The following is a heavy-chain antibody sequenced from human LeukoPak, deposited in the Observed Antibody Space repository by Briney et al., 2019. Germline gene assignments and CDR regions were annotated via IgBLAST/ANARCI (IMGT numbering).Heavy chain of an antibody. CDR2: VYASGST. D-gene: IGHD4-17*01. CDR1: GGSISSYY. V-gene: IGHV4-4*07. CDR3: ARWITVTNDAFDI. Sequence: PSETLSLTCNVSGGSISSYYWSWIRKPAGKGLERIGRVYASGSTNYNPSLKSRVTMSLDTSKNQFSLRLTSVTAADTSVYYCARWITVTNDAFDIWGQGTMVTVSS. J-gene: IGHJ3*02.